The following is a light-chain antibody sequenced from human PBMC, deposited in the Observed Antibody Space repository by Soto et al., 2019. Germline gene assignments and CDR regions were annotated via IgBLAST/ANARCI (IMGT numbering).Light chain of an antibody. CDR3: QQRSDWPAWT. J-gene: IGKJ1*01. CDR1: QSVSSS. V-gene: IGKV3-11*01. CDR2: DAS. Sequence: EIVLTQSPATLSLSPGERATLSCRASQSVSSSLAWYQQKPGLPPRLLIYDASDRAAGIPARFSGRGSGTDFTLPISSLEPEDFAVYYCQQRSDWPAWTFGQGTKVEIK.